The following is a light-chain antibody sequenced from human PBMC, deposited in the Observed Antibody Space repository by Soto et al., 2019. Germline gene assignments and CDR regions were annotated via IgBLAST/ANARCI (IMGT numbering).Light chain of an antibody. Sequence: SYELTQTPSVSVSPGQTASITCSGDNLQYKYVCWYQQRPGQSPVLVIYQDDKRPSGIPERFTGFSSGNTATLTISGAQAMDEGDYYCQAWDISTVVFGGGTKVTVL. J-gene: IGLJ2*01. V-gene: IGLV3-1*01. CDR1: NLQYKY. CDR2: QDD. CDR3: QAWDISTVV.